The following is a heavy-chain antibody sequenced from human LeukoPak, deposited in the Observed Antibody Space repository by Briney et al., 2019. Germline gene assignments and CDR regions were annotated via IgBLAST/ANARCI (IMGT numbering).Heavy chain of an antibody. D-gene: IGHD6-19*01. V-gene: IGHV3-9*01. CDR1: GFTFDEYS. CDR3: ARILDSAWGELGY. J-gene: IGHJ4*02. Sequence: PGGSLRLSCAASGFTFDEYSMHWVRQVPGKGPEWVSGINSNSAHTEYAGSVKGRFTISRDNSKNTLYLQMNSLRAEDTAVYYCARILDSAWGELGYWGQGTLVTVSS. CDR2: INSNSAHT.